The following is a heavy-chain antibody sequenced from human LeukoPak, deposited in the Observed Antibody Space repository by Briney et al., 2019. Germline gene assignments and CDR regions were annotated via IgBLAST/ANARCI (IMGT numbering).Heavy chain of an antibody. Sequence: EESMKISCKGSGYSFTSYWIGWVRQMPGKGMEWMGIIYPGDSDTRYSPSFQGQVTISADKSISTAYLQWRSLKASDTAMCYCARLGARYYGGNSPPPIGWFDPWGQGTLVTVSS. J-gene: IGHJ5*02. V-gene: IGHV5-51*01. CDR1: GYSFTSYW. CDR2: IYPGDSDT. CDR3: ARLGARYYGGNSPPPIGWFDP. D-gene: IGHD4-23*01.